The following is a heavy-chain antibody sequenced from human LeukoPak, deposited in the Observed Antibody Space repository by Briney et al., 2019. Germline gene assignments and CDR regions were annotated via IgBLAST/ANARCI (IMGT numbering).Heavy chain of an antibody. V-gene: IGHV3-7*03. CDR2: IKQDGGDK. CDR1: GFTFSSYW. J-gene: IGHJ4*02. CDR3: ARSPGQDYVWGSYRPYYFDY. Sequence: PGGSLRLSCAASGFTFSSYWMNWVRQAPGKGLEWVANIKQDGGDKYYVDSVKGRFIISRDNAKNSLYLQMNSLRAEDTAVYYCARSPGQDYVWGSYRPYYFDYWGQGTLVTVSS. D-gene: IGHD3-16*02.